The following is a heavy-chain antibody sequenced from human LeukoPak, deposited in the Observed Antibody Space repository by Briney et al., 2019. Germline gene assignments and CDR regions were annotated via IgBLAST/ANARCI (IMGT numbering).Heavy chain of an antibody. Sequence: SQTLSLAWAVYGGSFSGYYCSWIRQSPGKGREWIGEINHIGSTNYNPTLKTRVTISVDTSKNQFSLKLSSVTAADTAVYYCATGGITMVRGVISNWFDPWGQGTLVTVSS. CDR1: GGSFSGYY. CDR3: ATGGITMVRGVISNWFDP. J-gene: IGHJ5*02. V-gene: IGHV4-34*01. D-gene: IGHD3-10*01. CDR2: INHIGST.